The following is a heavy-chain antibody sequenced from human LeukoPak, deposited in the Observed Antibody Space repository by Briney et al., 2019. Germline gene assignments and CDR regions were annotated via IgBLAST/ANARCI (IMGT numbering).Heavy chain of an antibody. D-gene: IGHD1-26*01. CDR1: GFTFSSYA. V-gene: IGHV3-30*04. CDR3: AREGATLDY. J-gene: IGHJ4*02. CDR2: ISYDGSNK. Sequence: GGSLRLSCAASGFTFSSYAMHWVRQAPGKGLEWVAVISYDGSNKYYADSVKGRFTISRDNSKNTLYLQMNSLRAEDTAVYYCAREGATLDYWGQGTLVTVSS.